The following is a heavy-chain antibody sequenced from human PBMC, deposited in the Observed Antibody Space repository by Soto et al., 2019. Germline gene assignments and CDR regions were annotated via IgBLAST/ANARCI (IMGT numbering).Heavy chain of an antibody. V-gene: IGHV1-69*04. Sequence: QVQLVHSGAEVKKPGSSVKVSCKASGGTFSSYTISWVRQAPGQGLEWMGRIIPILGIANYAQKFQGRVTITADKSTSTAHMGLSSLRSEDTAGYYCARDLPFYYGSGHDTNYYYYMDVRGEGTTVTVSS. CDR2: IIPILGIA. CDR1: GGTFSSYT. CDR3: ARDLPFYYGSGHDTNYYYYMDV. J-gene: IGHJ6*03. D-gene: IGHD3-10*01.